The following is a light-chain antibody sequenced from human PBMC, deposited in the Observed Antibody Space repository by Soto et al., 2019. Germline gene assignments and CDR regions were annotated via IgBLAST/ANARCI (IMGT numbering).Light chain of an antibody. J-gene: IGKJ2*02. Sequence: DIQMTQSPSSLSASVRDRVTITCRASQSISSSLNWYQQKPGKAPKLLIYAASSLQSGVPSRFSGSGSGTDFTPTISSLQPDEFSTNYCQQNNISPRTFGQGTKLEIK. CDR3: QQNNISPRT. V-gene: IGKV1-39*01. CDR1: QSISSS. CDR2: AAS.